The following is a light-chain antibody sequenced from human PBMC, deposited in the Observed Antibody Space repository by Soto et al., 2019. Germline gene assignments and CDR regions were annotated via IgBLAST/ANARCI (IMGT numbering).Light chain of an antibody. CDR3: QQLSRYPLT. CDR2: SAS. Sequence: DIQLTQSPSFLSASVGDRVTITCRAIQDISDYLAWYQQKPGKAPDLLIYSASTLQSGVPSRFSGSGSETEFSLTIRALQPEDFATYYCQQLSRYPLTFGGGTKVDIK. V-gene: IGKV1-9*01. J-gene: IGKJ4*01. CDR1: QDISDY.